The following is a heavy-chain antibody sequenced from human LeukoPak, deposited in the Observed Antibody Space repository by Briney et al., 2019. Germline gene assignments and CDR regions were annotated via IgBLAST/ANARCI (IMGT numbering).Heavy chain of an antibody. V-gene: IGHV3-23*01. J-gene: IGHJ2*01. D-gene: IGHD6-19*01. CDR3: AKIERWLVHGFDL. CDR2: ISGNGGST. CDR1: GFTFSSYA. Sequence: GGSLRLSCAASGFTFSSYAMNWVRQAPGKGLEWVASISGNGGSTYYADSVKGRFTISRDNSRNAVFLQMISPRGDDTAIYYCAKIERWLVHGFDLWGRGTLVTVSS.